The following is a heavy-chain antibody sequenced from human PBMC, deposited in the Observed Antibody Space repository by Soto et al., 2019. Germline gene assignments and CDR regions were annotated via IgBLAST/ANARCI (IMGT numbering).Heavy chain of an antibody. J-gene: IGHJ4*02. V-gene: IGHV4-39*02. CDR3: ARLGYSSSSWAFDY. CDR2: IYYSEGT. CDR1: GGSIRSNNYF. D-gene: IGHD6-6*01. Sequence: QLPVQESGPGLVKPSETLSLSCTVSGGSIRSNNYFWGWIRQPPGKGLEWIGSIYYSEGTYYNPSLKRRVSISVDTSKNHFALGLSSVTAADTAVYYCARLGYSSSSWAFDYWGQGTLVTVSS.